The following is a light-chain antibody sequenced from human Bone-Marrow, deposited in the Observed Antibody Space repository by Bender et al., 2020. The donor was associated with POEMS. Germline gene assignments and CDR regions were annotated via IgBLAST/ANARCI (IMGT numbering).Light chain of an antibody. CDR1: NIGRKS. Sequence: SYVLTQPPSVSVAPGQTARITCGGDNIGRKSVHWYQQKPGQAPVLAVFDDSDRPSGIPDRFSGSNSGNTATLTISRVEAGDEADYYCQVWDDTDHYVFGTGTKVTVL. V-gene: IGLV3-21*02. CDR2: DDS. CDR3: QVWDDTDHYV. J-gene: IGLJ1*01.